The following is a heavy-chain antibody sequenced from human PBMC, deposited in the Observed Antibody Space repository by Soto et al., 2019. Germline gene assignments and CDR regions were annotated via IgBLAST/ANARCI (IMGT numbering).Heavy chain of an antibody. V-gene: IGHV4-4*02. J-gene: IGHJ6*03. CDR1: SGSISSSNW. Sequence: QVQLQESGPGLVKPSGTLSLTCAVSSGSISSSNWWSWVRQPPGKGLEWIGEIYHSGSTNYNPSLKSRVTISVDKSKNQFSLKLSSVTAVDTAVYYCARKSYYGSGSYSYYYYYMDVWGKGTTVTVSS. CDR2: IYHSGST. CDR3: ARKSYYGSGSYSYYYYYMDV. D-gene: IGHD3-10*01.